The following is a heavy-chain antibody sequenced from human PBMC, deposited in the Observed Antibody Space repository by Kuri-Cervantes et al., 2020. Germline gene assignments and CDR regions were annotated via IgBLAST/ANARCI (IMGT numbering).Heavy chain of an antibody. V-gene: IGHV4-4*02. CDR1: GGSISSSNW. Sequence: GSLRLSCAVSGGSISSSNWWSWVRQPPGKGLEWIGEIYHSGSTNYNPSLKSRVTISVDKSKNQFSLKLSSVTAADTAVYYCARVLDWLDAFDIWGQGTMVTVSS. J-gene: IGHJ3*02. CDR3: ARVLDWLDAFDI. CDR2: IYHSGST. D-gene: IGHD3/OR15-3a*01.